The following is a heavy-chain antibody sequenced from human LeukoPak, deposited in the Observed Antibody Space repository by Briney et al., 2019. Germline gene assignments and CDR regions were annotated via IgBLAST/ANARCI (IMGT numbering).Heavy chain of an antibody. CDR1: GGSISSYY. V-gene: IGHV4-4*09. D-gene: IGHD2-2*01. CDR3: AGHFIEVVPAAYYYYYMDV. J-gene: IGHJ6*03. CDR2: IYTSGST. Sequence: SETLSLTCTVSGGSISSYYWSWIRQPPGKGLEWIGYIYTSGSTNYNPSLKSRVTISVDTSKNQFSLKLSSVTAADTAVYYCAGHFIEVVPAAYYYYYMDVWGKGTTVTVSS.